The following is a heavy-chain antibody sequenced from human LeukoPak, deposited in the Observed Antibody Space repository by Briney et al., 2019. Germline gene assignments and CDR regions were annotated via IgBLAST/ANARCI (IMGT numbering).Heavy chain of an antibody. J-gene: IGHJ4*02. V-gene: IGHV5-51*01. Sequence: PGEGLKISCKGSGYGFTSYWIGWVRPMPGKGLEWMGIIYPGDSDTRYSPSFQGQVTISADKSISTAYLQWSSLKASDTAMYYCARQYTVAGTCDYWGQGTLVTVSS. CDR1: GYGFTSYW. D-gene: IGHD6-19*01. CDR3: ARQYTVAGTCDY. CDR2: IYPGDSDT.